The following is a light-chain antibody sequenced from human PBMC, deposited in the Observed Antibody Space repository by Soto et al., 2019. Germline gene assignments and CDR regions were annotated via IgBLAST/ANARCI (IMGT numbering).Light chain of an antibody. CDR1: RSNIGDNA. J-gene: IGLJ1*01. CDR2: YDD. Sequence: QSVLTQPPSVSEAPRQRVTISCSGRRSNIGDNAVNWYQQVPGKAPKLIIYYDDLLPSGVSDRFSGSKSGTSASLAISGLQSDDEADYYCSAWDDSLNGYVFGTGTKVTVL. CDR3: SAWDDSLNGYV. V-gene: IGLV1-36*01.